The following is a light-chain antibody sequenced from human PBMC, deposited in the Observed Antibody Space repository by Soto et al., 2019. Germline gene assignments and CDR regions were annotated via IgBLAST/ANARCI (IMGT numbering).Light chain of an antibody. J-gene: IGKJ1*01. CDR1: QSVSSY. CDR2: DAS. CDR3: QQRSNWPVT. V-gene: IGKV3-11*01. Sequence: EIVLTQSPATLSLSPGERAILSCRASQSVSSYLAWYQQKPGQAPRLLVYDASNRATGIPARFSGSGSGTDFTLTISSLEPGDFAVYYCQQRSNWPVTFGQGTKVEIK.